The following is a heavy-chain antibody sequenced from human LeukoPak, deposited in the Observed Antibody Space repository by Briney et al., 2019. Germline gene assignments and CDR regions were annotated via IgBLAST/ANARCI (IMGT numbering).Heavy chain of an antibody. Sequence: ASETLSLTCTVSGGSISSYYWSWIRQPPGKGLEWIGYIYTSGSTNYNPSLKSRVTISVDTSKNQFSLKLSSVTAADTAVYYCARQALKWHSFDYWGQGTLVIVSS. V-gene: IGHV4-4*09. D-gene: IGHD2-15*01. CDR2: IYTSGST. J-gene: IGHJ4*02. CDR1: GGSISSYY. CDR3: ARQALKWHSFDY.